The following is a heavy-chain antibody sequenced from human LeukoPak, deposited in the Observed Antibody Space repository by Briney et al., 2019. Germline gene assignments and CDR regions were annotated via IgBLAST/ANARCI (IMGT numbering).Heavy chain of an antibody. CDR3: TTGVDCGGDCSEDY. CDR2: LKSKTDGGTT. Sequence: GGSLRLSCAASGFTFNNAWMSWVRQAPGKGLEWVGHLKSKTDGGTTDYAAPVKGGFTISRDDSKDTLYLQMNSLKTEDTAVYYCTTGVDCGGDCSEDYWGQGTLVTVSS. D-gene: IGHD2-21*02. V-gene: IGHV3-15*01. J-gene: IGHJ4*02. CDR1: GFTFNNAW.